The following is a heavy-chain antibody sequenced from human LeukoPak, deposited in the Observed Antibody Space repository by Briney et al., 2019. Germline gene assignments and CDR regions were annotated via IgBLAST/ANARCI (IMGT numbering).Heavy chain of an antibody. CDR3: VRHWRAAADPSDY. V-gene: IGHV5-51*01. D-gene: IGHD6-13*01. CDR2: IYPGDSDT. J-gene: IGHJ4*02. CDR1: GYSFTSYW. Sequence: GESLKISCKGSGYSFTSYWIGWVRQMPGKGLEWMGIIYPGDSDTRYSPSFQGQVTISADKSISTAYLQWSSLKASDTAMYYCVRHWRAAADPSDYWGQGTLVTVSS.